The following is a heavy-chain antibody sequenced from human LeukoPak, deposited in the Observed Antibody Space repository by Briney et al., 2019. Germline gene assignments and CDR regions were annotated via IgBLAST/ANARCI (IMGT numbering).Heavy chain of an antibody. CDR3: ARDFDDSSGYHGGRLY. V-gene: IGHV1-18*01. CDR1: VYTFTSYG. Sequence: ASVNVSCKASVYTFTSYGIIWVRQAPGQGLEWMGWISDYNGNTNYAQKLQGRVTMTTDTSTSTAYMELRSLRSDDTAVYYCARDFDDSSGYHGGRLYWGQGTLVTVSS. J-gene: IGHJ4*02. D-gene: IGHD3-22*01. CDR2: ISDYNGNT.